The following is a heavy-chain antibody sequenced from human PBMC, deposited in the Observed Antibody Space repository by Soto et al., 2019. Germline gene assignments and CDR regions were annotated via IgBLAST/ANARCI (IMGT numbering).Heavy chain of an antibody. CDR2: ISSSGYI. J-gene: IGHJ6*02. V-gene: IGHV3-21*01. D-gene: IGHD2-15*01. Sequence: GWSLRLSCAASGFNFNSYTINWVRQAPGKRLEWLSSISSSGYIFSTDSVRGRFTISRDNAKNSVYLQINSLRAEDTAVYFCARVCSGGSCYPGMGVWGQGTTGTVS. CDR3: ARVCSGGSCYPGMGV. CDR1: GFNFNSYT.